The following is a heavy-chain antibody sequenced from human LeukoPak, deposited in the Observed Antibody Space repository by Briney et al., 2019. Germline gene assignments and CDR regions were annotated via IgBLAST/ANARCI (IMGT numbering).Heavy chain of an antibody. Sequence: ASVKVSRKASGYTFTGYYMHWVRQAPGQGLEWMGWINLNSGGTNYAQKFQGRVTMTRDTSISTAYMELSRLRSDDTAVYYCARDYYDSSGRYYYGMDVWGQGTTVTVSS. D-gene: IGHD3-22*01. CDR1: GYTFTGYY. J-gene: IGHJ6*02. CDR2: INLNSGGT. V-gene: IGHV1-2*02. CDR3: ARDYYDSSGRYYYGMDV.